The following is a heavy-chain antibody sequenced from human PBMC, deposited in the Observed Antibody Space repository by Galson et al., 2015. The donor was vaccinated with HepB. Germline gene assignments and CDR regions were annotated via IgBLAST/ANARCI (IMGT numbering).Heavy chain of an antibody. CDR2: ISHDGRKD. J-gene: IGHJ4*02. CDR3: ARVYPHVYSDY. V-gene: IGHV3-30*04. Sequence: SLRLSCAASGFAFSRYVIHWVRQAPGQGLEWVAFISHDGRKDDFADSVKGRFTISRDKSKNTVYLQMNSLRAEDTAVYFCARVYPHVYSDYWGQGTLVTVSS. D-gene: IGHD5/OR15-5a*01. CDR1: GFAFSRYV.